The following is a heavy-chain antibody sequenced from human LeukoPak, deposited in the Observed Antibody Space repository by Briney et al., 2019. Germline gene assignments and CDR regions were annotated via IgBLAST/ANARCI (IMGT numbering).Heavy chain of an antibody. J-gene: IGHJ4*02. CDR3: ARGTVSVAVAGEFDY. V-gene: IGHV4-34*01. Sequence: SETLSLTCAVYGGSFSGYYWSWIRQPLGKGLEWIGEINHSGSTNYNPSLKSRVTISVDTSKNQFSLKLSSVIAADTAVDYCARGTVSVAVAGEFDYWGQGTLVTVSS. CDR1: GGSFSGYY. D-gene: IGHD6-19*01. CDR2: INHSGST.